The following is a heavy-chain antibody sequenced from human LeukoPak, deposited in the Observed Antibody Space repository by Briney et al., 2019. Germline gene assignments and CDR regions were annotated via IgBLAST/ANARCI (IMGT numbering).Heavy chain of an antibody. CDR3: ARHGYTASHYCLDF. J-gene: IGHJ4*01. CDR1: SGSINSYY. Sequence: SETLSLTCTVSSGSINSYYTVWVRQPAGRGLEWIGRIYTTGKTDYNPSLKSRLTMSVDTSKRQFSLNLTFVTAADTAIYFCARHGYTASHYCLDFWSQGTLVTVSS. CDR2: IYTTGKT. D-gene: IGHD3-16*01. V-gene: IGHV4-4*07.